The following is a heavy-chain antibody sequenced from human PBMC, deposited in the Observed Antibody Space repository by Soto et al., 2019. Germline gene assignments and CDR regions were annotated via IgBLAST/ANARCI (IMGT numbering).Heavy chain of an antibody. J-gene: IGHJ6*03. CDR1: GGSISSSSYY. CDR2: IYYSGST. V-gene: IGHV4-39*01. D-gene: IGHD4-17*01. Sequence: SETLSLTCTVSGGSISSSSYYWGWIRQPPGKGLEWIGSIYYSGSTYYNPSLKSRVTISVDTSKNQFSLKLSSVTAADTAVYYCARHRGGYGDLRYGDYYYYMDVWGKGTTVTVSS. CDR3: ARHRGGYGDLRYGDYYYYMDV.